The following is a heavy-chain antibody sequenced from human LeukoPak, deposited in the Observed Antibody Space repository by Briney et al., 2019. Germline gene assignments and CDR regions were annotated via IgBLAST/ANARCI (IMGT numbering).Heavy chain of an antibody. J-gene: IGHJ4*02. CDR2: IPYVGINA. V-gene: IGHV3-30*04. Sequence: QTGGSLRLSCAASGFTVSSYAMHWVCQGPGKGLEWVTVIPYVGINAYYADSVTCRFTISRDNSTNKLFLQINSLRPEDTAVDDCARGRCSSASCLIDSWGQGTLVTVSS. D-gene: IGHD2-2*01. CDR3: ARGRCSSASCLIDS. CDR1: GFTVSSYA.